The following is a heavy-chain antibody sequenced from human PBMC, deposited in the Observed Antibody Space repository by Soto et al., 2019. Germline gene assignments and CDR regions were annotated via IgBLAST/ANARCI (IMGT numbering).Heavy chain of an antibody. V-gene: IGHV4-34*01. Sequence: SETLSLTCAVYGGSFSGYYWSWIRQPPGKGLEWIGEINHSGSTNYNPSLKSRFTISVDTSKNQFSLKLISVTAADTAVYYCASSAGTTSDYWGQGTLVTVSS. D-gene: IGHD1-7*01. CDR1: GGSFSGYY. CDR2: INHSGST. CDR3: ASSAGTTSDY. J-gene: IGHJ4*02.